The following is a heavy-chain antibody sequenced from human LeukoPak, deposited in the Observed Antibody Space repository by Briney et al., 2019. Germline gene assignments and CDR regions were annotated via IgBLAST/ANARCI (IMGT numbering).Heavy chain of an antibody. V-gene: IGHV4-39*07. CDR1: GGSISSSSYY. CDR2: IYYSGST. J-gene: IGHJ4*02. CDR3: AGDQHPVDY. Sequence: SETLSLTCTVSGGSISSSSYYWGWIRQPPGKGLEWIGSIYYSGSTYYNPSLKSRVTISVDTSKNQFSLKLSSVTAADTAVYYCAGDQHPVDYWGQGTLVTVSS. D-gene: IGHD6-13*01.